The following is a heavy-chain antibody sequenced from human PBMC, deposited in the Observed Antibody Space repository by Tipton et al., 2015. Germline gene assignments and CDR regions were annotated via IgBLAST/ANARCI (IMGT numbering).Heavy chain of an antibody. Sequence: TLSLTCTVSGGSITSGGYYWSWLRQYPGKGLEWIGFVYYSGYTNYNPSLTRRLTISVDTSRNQFSLHLKSVTAADTAVYYCARDKTFEAFDIWGQGTKVTVSS. CDR3: ARDKTFEAFDI. J-gene: IGHJ3*02. CDR1: GGSITSGGYY. D-gene: IGHD2/OR15-2a*01. CDR2: VYYSGYT. V-gene: IGHV4-31*03.